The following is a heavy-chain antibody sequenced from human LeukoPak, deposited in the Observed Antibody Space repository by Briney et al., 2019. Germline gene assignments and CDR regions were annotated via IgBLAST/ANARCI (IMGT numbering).Heavy chain of an antibody. CDR2: INPNSGGT. J-gene: IGHJ4*02. Sequence: ASVKVSCKASGYTFTGYYMHWVRQAPGQGLEWMGWINPNSGGTNYAQKFQGRVTMTRDTSISTAYMELSRLRSDDTAVYYCARGRLGYCSSTGCYRFASFDYWGQGTLVTVSS. CDR1: GYTFTGYY. D-gene: IGHD2-2*01. CDR3: ARGRLGYCSSTGCYRFASFDY. V-gene: IGHV1-2*02.